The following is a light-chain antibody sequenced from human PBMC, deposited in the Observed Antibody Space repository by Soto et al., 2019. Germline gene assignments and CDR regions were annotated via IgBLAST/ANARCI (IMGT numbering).Light chain of an antibody. CDR2: SNN. V-gene: IGLV1-44*01. CDR1: SSNIGSNT. Sequence: QSVLTQPPSASETPGQRVTISCSGSSSNIGSNTVNWYQQLPGTAPKLLIYSNNKRPSGVPDRFSGSKSGTSASLAISGLQSEDEADYYCAAWDDSLNAVVFGGGTKLTVL. CDR3: AAWDDSLNAVV. J-gene: IGLJ2*01.